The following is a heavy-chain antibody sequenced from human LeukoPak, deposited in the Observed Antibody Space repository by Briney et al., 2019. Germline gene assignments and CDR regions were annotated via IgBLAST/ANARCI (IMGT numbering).Heavy chain of an antibody. D-gene: IGHD6-6*01. CDR1: GYSIDSGYY. CDR2: IYSSGST. CDR3: AREYSSTSGRHFDY. Sequence: SETLSLTCAVSGYSIDSGYYWAWIRQPAGKGLEWIGRIYSSGSTNYNPSLRSRVTISVDKSKNQFSLNLTSVTAADTGVYHCAREYSSTSGRHFDYWGQGILVTVPS. J-gene: IGHJ4*02. V-gene: IGHV4-4*07.